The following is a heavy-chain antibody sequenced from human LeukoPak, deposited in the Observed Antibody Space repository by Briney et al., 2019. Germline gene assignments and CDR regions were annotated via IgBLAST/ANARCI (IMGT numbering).Heavy chain of an antibody. D-gene: IGHD5-18*01. CDR2: IYYSGST. V-gene: IGHV4-39*07. CDR1: GGSISSSSYY. CDR3: ARDHYSGYSYGYGFYYFDY. Sequence: SETLSHTCTVSGGSISSSSYYWGWIRQPPGKGLEWIGSIYYSGSTYYNPSLKSRVTISVDTSKNQFSLKLSSVTAADTAVYYCARDHYSGYSYGYGFYYFDYWGQGTLVTVSS. J-gene: IGHJ4*02.